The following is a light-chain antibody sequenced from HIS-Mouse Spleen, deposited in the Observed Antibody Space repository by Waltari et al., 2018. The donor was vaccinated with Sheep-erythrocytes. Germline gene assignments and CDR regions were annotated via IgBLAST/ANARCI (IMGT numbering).Light chain of an antibody. V-gene: IGLV1-36*01. CDR3: AAWDDRLNGPV. Sequence: QSVLTQPPSVSEAPRPRVTISCSGSSPNIGNNAVNWYQQLPGKAPKLLIYYDDLLPSGVSDRFSGSKSGTSASLAISGLQSEDEADYYCAAWDDRLNGPVFGGGTKLTVL. J-gene: IGLJ2*01. CDR1: SPNIGNNA. CDR2: YDD.